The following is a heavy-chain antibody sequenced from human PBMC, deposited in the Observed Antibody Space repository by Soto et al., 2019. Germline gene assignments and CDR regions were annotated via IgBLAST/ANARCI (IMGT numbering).Heavy chain of an antibody. J-gene: IGHJ6*02. CDR2: ISYDGSNK. V-gene: IGHV3-30-3*01. CDR1: GFTFSSYA. Sequence: QVQLVESGGVVVQPGRSLRLSCAASGFTFSSYAMHWVRKAPGKGLEWVAVISYDGSNKYSADSVKSRFTISRDDSKNKLYLQMTSLRAEDTAVYYCARELGAVAGPHYDGMDVWGQGATVTVSS. CDR3: ARELGAVAGPHYDGMDV. D-gene: IGHD6-19*01.